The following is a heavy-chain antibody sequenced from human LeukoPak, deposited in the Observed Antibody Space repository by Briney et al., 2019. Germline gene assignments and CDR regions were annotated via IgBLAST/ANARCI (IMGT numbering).Heavy chain of an antibody. D-gene: IGHD2-15*01. Sequence: GESLKISCKGSGYSFTSYWIGWVRQMPGKGLEWMGIINPGDSDTRYSPSLQGQVTISADKSISTAYLQWSSLKASDTAMYYCARQVPGCSGANCYSGSFDPWGQGTLVTVSS. J-gene: IGHJ5*02. CDR2: INPGDSDT. V-gene: IGHV5-51*01. CDR3: ARQVPGCSGANCYSGSFDP. CDR1: GYSFTSYW.